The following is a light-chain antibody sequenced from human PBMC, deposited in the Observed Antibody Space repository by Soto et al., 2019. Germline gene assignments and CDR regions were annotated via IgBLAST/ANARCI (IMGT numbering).Light chain of an antibody. CDR2: DAS. Sequence: EIVLTQSPATLSLSPGERATLSCRASQSVDSYLAWYQQIPGQAPRLLIYDASNRATGIPARFSGSGSGTDFTLTISSLEPEDFAVYHCQQRRNWPLTFGGGTKVEIK. J-gene: IGKJ4*01. CDR1: QSVDSY. CDR3: QQRRNWPLT. V-gene: IGKV3-11*01.